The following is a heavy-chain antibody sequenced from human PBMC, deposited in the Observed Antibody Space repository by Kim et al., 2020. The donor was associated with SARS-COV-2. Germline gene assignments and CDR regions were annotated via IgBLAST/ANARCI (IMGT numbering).Heavy chain of an antibody. V-gene: IGHV4-59*08. D-gene: IGHD3-22*01. J-gene: IGHJ3*02. Sequence: KSRVTISVDTSKNQFSLKLSSVTAADTAVYYCARHIHDSSGYYDGDAFDIWGQGTMVTVSS. CDR3: ARHIHDSSGYYDGDAFDI.